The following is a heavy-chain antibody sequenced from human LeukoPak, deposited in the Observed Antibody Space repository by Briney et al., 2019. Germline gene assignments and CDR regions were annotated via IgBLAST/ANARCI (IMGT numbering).Heavy chain of an antibody. D-gene: IGHD1-20*01. V-gene: IGHV3-30*02. CDR2: ISYDGSTK. CDR3: AKDLYNWNDGSDY. J-gene: IGHJ4*02. Sequence: GSLRLSCAASGFSFSSHAMHWVCQAPGKGLEWVAFISYDGSTKTYADSVKGRFTISRDNSKNTLYLQMNSLRAEDTAVYYCAKDLYNWNDGSDYWGQGTLVTVSS. CDR1: GFSFSSHA.